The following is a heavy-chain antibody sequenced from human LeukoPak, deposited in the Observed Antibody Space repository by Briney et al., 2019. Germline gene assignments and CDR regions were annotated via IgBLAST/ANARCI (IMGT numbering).Heavy chain of an antibody. V-gene: IGHV4-34*01. CDR1: GGSFSDYY. Sequence: PSETLSLTCAVYGGSFSDYYWSWVRQSLGKGQEWIGEINHSGSASYNPSLQSRVTISVDTSKNQFSLKLTSVTAADMGIYYCAKSGQLDNDWGQGTLVTVSS. CDR2: INHSGSA. J-gene: IGHJ1*01. D-gene: IGHD1-26*01. CDR3: AKSGQLDND.